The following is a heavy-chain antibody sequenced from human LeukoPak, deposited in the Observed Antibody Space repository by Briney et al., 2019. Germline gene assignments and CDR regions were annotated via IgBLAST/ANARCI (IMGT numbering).Heavy chain of an antibody. D-gene: IGHD3-10*01. Sequence: GGSLRLSCAASGFTFSSYSMNWVRQSPGKGLEWVSSISSGSTYIYHADSVKGRFTISRDNAKNSLYLQMNSLRAEDTAVYYCASADYYYVSGSYYNAYWGQGTLVTVSS. CDR2: ISSGSTYI. CDR1: GFTFSSYS. V-gene: IGHV3-21*01. J-gene: IGHJ4*02. CDR3: ASADYYYVSGSYYNAY.